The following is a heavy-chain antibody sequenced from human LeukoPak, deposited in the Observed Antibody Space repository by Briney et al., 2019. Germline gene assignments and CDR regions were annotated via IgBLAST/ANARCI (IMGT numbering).Heavy chain of an antibody. CDR3: ARDPGPRYDSSGYSDY. J-gene: IGHJ4*02. Sequence: GGSLRLSCAASGFTFSSYSMNWVRQAPGKGLEWVSFISSSSSYIYYADSVKGRFTISRDNAKNSLYLQMNSLRAEGTAVYYCARDPGPRYDSSGYSDYWGQGTLVTVSS. D-gene: IGHD3-22*01. V-gene: IGHV3-21*04. CDR2: ISSSSSYI. CDR1: GFTFSSYS.